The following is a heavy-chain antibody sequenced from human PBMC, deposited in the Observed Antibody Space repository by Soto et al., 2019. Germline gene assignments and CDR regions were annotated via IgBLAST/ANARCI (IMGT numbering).Heavy chain of an antibody. CDR1: GYTFTSYG. CDR3: ARGRYGDY. J-gene: IGHJ4*02. D-gene: IGHD1-1*01. V-gene: IGHV1-18*01. CDR2: ISAHNGNT. Sequence: QVHLVQSGAEVKKPGASVKVSCKCSGYTFTSYGITWVRQAPGQGLEWMGWISAHNGNTDYAQKLQGRVTVTRDTSTSTAYMELRSLRSGDTAVYYCARGRYGDYWGQGALVTVSS.